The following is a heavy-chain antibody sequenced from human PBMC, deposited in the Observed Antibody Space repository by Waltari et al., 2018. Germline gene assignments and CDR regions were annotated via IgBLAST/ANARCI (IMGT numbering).Heavy chain of an antibody. CDR2: VDPADSET. CDR3: ATVLTTVPTYWFDP. CDR1: GYTFTDYY. Sequence: EVQLVPSGAEVKKPGATVTISCTASGYTFTDYYIHWVQQAPGKGLEWMGRVDPADSETIYAEKFQGRVTITADTSTDTAYMELSSLRSEDTAVYYCATVLTTVPTYWFDPWGQGTLVTVSS. D-gene: IGHD4-4*01. V-gene: IGHV1-69-2*01. J-gene: IGHJ5*02.